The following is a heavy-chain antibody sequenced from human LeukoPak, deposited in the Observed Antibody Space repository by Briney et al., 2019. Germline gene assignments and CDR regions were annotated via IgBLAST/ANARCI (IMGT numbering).Heavy chain of an antibody. CDR1: GFTFSSYW. V-gene: IGHV3-21*01. Sequence: PGGSLRLSCVASGFTFSSYWMHWVRQDPRKGLVWVSSISSSSSYIYYADSVKGRFTISRDNAKNSLYLQMNSLRAEETAVYYCAKDFQWGLDYWGQGTPVTVSS. CDR2: ISSSSSYI. CDR3: AKDFQWGLDY. D-gene: IGHD1-26*01. J-gene: IGHJ4*02.